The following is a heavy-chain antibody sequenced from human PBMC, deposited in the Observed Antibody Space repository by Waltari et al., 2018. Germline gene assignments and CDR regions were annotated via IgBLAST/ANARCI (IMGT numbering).Heavy chain of an antibody. D-gene: IGHD3-3*01. Sequence: QVQLVESGGGVVQPGRSLRLSCAASGFTFSSYAMHWVRQAPGKGLEWVAVISYDGSNKYYADSVKGRFTISRDNSKNTLYLQMNSLRAEDTAVYYCARDLPITIFVLYGMDVWGQGTTVTVSS. V-gene: IGHV3-30-3*01. CDR2: ISYDGSNK. CDR1: GFTFSSYA. J-gene: IGHJ6*02. CDR3: ARDLPITIFVLYGMDV.